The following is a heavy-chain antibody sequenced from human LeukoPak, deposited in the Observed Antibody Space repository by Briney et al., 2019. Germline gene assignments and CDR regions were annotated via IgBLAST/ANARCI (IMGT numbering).Heavy chain of an antibody. CDR1: GFRFSEYS. J-gene: IGHJ4*02. D-gene: IGHD3-16*01. CDR3: ARDWGSLYYLDY. V-gene: IGHV3-48*02. Sequence: GGSLRLSCAASGFRFSEYSMNWVRQAPGKGLEWISYISSGSSTIFYADSVRGRFTISRDNAKDTLYLQMNSLRDDDTAVYYCARDWGSLYYLDYWSQGTLVTVSS. CDR2: ISSGSSTI.